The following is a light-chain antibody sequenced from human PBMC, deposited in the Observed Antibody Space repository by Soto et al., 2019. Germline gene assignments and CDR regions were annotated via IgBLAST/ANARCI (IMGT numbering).Light chain of an antibody. CDR2: SDN. Sequence: QSVLTQPPSTSGTPGQSVTISCSGSSSNIGSNTVSWYQQLPGMAPKLLIYSDNQRPSGVHERFSGSKSGTSASLAISGLQAEDEGDYYCAAWDDGLSGLVFGGGTTLTVL. J-gene: IGLJ2*01. V-gene: IGLV1-44*01. CDR3: AAWDDGLSGLV. CDR1: SSNIGSNT.